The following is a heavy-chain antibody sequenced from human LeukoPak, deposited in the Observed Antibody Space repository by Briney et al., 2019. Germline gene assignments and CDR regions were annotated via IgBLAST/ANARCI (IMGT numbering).Heavy chain of an antibody. CDR2: ISGSGGST. J-gene: IGHJ6*03. CDR1: GFTFSSYA. CDR3: AKRRGLELLYYYYMDV. Sequence: GGSLRLSCAASGFTFSSYAMSWVRQAPGKGLEWVSAISGSGGSTYYADSVKGRFTISRDISKNTLYLQMNSLRAEDTAVYYCAKRRGLELLYYYYMDVWGKGTTVTVSS. D-gene: IGHD1-7*01. V-gene: IGHV3-23*01.